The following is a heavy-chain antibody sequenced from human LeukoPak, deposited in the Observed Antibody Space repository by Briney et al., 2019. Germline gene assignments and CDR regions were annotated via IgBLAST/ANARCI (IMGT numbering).Heavy chain of an antibody. Sequence: GGSLRLSCAASGFTFSSYEMNWVRQAPGKGLEWVSYISSSGSTIYYADSVKGRFTISRDNAKNSLYLQMNSLRAEDTAVYYCAREGPSSSSCFDCWGQGTLVTVSS. V-gene: IGHV3-48*03. J-gene: IGHJ5*01. D-gene: IGHD6-13*01. CDR3: AREGPSSSSCFDC. CDR2: ISSSGSTI. CDR1: GFTFSSYE.